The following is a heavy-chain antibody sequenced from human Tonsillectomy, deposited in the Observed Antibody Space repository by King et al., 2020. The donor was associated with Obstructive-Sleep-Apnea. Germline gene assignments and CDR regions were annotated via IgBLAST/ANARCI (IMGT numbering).Heavy chain of an antibody. D-gene: IGHD3-22*01. CDR3: KRYFDSSGYFPGAFDI. CDR1: GGSISGSGYY. CDR2: IYYSGST. J-gene: IGHJ3*02. Sequence: QLQESGPGLVKPSETLSLTCTVSGGSISGSGYYWGWIRQPPGKGLEWIGSIYYSGSTYYNPSLKSRVIISLDTSKNQFSLKLGSVTAADTAVYYCKRYFDSSGYFPGAFDIWGQGTMVTVSS. V-gene: IGHV4-39*07.